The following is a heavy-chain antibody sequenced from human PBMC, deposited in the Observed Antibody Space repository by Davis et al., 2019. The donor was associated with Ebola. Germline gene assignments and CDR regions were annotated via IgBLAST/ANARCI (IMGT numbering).Heavy chain of an antibody. CDR3: AKDGFGLYDWRGGYYYYAMDV. CDR2: ISGSGGST. D-gene: IGHD5/OR15-5a*01. J-gene: IGHJ6*02. CDR1: GFTFSSYA. V-gene: IGHV3-23*01. Sequence: PGGSLRLSCAASGFTFSSYAMSWVRQAPGKGLEWVSAISGSGGSTYYADSVKGRFTISRDNSKNTLYLQMNSLRAEDTAVYYCAKDGFGLYDWRGGYYYYAMDVWGQGTTVTVSS.